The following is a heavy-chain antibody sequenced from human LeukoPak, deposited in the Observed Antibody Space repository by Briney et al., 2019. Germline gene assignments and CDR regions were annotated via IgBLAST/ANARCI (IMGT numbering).Heavy chain of an antibody. D-gene: IGHD2-21*01. Sequence: ASVKVSCKASGYTFTDYYMHWVRQAPGQGLEWMGWINPNSGGTNYVQKFQGRVTMTRDTSISTVYMELSRLRSDDTAVYYCARMVVVAKNWFDPWGQGTLVTVSS. J-gene: IGHJ5*02. CDR2: INPNSGGT. CDR1: GYTFTDYY. V-gene: IGHV1-2*02. CDR3: ARMVVVAKNWFDP.